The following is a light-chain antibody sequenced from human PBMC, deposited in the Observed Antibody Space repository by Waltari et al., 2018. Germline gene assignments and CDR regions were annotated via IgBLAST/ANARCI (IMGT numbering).Light chain of an antibody. CDR1: PSPLYSDGNTF. CDR3: VQGTHWVT. J-gene: IGKJ4*01. CDR2: DIT. Sequence: DVVLTQSPLFLAVTPGQPVSISCKSSPSPLYSDGNTFLTWFHQRPGQSPRRLIYDITSRASGVPARFSGSGSGTNFTLNIAGVDADDAGVYFCVQGTHWVTFGGGT. V-gene: IGKV2-30*01.